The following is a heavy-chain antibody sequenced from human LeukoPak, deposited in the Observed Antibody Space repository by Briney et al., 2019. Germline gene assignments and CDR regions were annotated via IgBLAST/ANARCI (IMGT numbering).Heavy chain of an antibody. J-gene: IGHJ5*02. Sequence: GGSLRLSCAASGFTFSDYYMSWIRQAPGKGLEWVSYISSSGSTIYYADSVKGRFTISRDNAKNSLYLQMNSLRAEDTAVYYCARGALTYSSSWSGWFDPWGQGTLVTVSS. D-gene: IGHD6-13*01. CDR2: ISSSGSTI. CDR1: GFTFSDYY. V-gene: IGHV3-11*01. CDR3: ARGALTYSSSWSGWFDP.